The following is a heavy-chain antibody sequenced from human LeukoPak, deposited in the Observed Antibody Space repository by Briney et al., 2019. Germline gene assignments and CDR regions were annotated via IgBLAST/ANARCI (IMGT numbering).Heavy chain of an antibody. J-gene: IGHJ3*02. V-gene: IGHV4-59*01. CDR1: GGSISSYY. CDR2: IYHSGST. D-gene: IGHD4-17*01. Sequence: SETLCLTCTVSGGSISSYYWSWIRQPPGKGLEGMGYIYHSGSTNYTSSLKSRVTISVDTSNNQFSLKLSSVTAADTAVYYCARYDYGDYPGAFDIWGQGTMVTVSS. CDR3: ARYDYGDYPGAFDI.